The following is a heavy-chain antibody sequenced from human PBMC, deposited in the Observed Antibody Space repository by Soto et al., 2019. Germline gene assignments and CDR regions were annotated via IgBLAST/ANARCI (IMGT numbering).Heavy chain of an antibody. Sequence: EVQLLESGGGLVQPGGSLRLSCAASGFSFSSYAMSWVRQAPGKGLQWVSVISGSGGSTYYVDSVKGRFTISRDNSKNTLYLQMKRLGAEDVAVYYCAKGVRSGWYGSWFDPWGQGTLVTVSS. CDR3: AKGVRSGWYGSWFDP. CDR2: ISGSGGST. J-gene: IGHJ5*02. V-gene: IGHV3-23*01. D-gene: IGHD6-19*01. CDR1: GFSFSSYA.